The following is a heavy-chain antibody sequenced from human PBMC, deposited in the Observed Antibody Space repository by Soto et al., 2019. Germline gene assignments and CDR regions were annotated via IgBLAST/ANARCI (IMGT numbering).Heavy chain of an antibody. Sequence: QLQLQESGPGLVKPSETLSLTCTVSGGSISSSSYYWGWIRQPPGKGLEWIGSIYYSGSTYYNPSLKSRVTISVDTSKNQFSLTLSSVTAADTAVYYCARHEPLGATYFDYWGQGTLVTVSS. CDR3: ARHEPLGATYFDY. J-gene: IGHJ4*02. D-gene: IGHD1-26*01. CDR1: GGSISSSSYY. V-gene: IGHV4-39*01. CDR2: IYYSGST.